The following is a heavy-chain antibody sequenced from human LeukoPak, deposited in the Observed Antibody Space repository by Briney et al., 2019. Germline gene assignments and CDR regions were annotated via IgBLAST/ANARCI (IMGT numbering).Heavy chain of an antibody. CDR1: VFTFSSYG. D-gene: IGHD5-12*01. CDR2: ISYDGSNK. J-gene: IGHJ4*02. Sequence: GGSLRLSCAASVFTFSSYGMHWVRQAPGKGLEWVAVISYDGSNKYYADSVKGRFTISRDNSKNTLYLQMNSLRAEDTAVYYCAKWVYSGYGEESDYWGQGTLVTVSS. V-gene: IGHV3-30*18. CDR3: AKWVYSGYGEESDY.